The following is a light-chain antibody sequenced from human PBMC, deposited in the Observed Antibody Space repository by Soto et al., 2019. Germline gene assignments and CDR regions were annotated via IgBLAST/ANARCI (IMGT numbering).Light chain of an antibody. CDR1: SSNVGAGYE. CDR3: QSYDISLSGYV. CDR2: GNN. V-gene: IGLV1-40*01. J-gene: IGLJ1*01. Sequence: QAVLTQPLSVSGAPGQRVTISCTGSSSNVGAGYEVHWYQQMPGKAPKLLLYGNNNRPSGVPARFSGSRTGTSASLAITGLRAEDEADYYCQSYDISLSGYVFGTGTKVTVL.